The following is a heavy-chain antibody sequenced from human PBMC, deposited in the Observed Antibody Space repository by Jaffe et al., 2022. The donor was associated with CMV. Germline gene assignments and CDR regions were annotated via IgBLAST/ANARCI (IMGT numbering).Heavy chain of an antibody. Sequence: EVQLVESGGGLVQPGGSLRLSCAASGFTFSSYWMSWVRQAPGKGLEWVANIKQDGSEKYYVDSVKGRFTISRDNAKNSLYLQMNSLRAEDTAVYYCARDPGYSSGWYVGSTYFDYWGQGTLVTVSS. CDR3: ARDPGYSSGWYVGSTYFDY. D-gene: IGHD6-19*01. V-gene: IGHV3-7*03. CDR2: IKQDGSEK. J-gene: IGHJ4*02. CDR1: GFTFSSYW.